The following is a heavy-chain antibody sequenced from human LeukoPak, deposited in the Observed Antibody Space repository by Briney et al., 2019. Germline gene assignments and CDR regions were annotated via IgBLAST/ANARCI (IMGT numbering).Heavy chain of an antibody. CDR1: GFTFSDYY. D-gene: IGHD6-13*01. Sequence: PGGSLRLSCAASGFTFSDYYMNWIRQAPGKGLEWFSYISSSGTTIYYADSVKGRCTISRDNAKNLLYLQMNSLRAEDTAVYYCARDPSYSSSSRWFDPWGQGTLVTVSS. J-gene: IGHJ5*02. CDR3: ARDPSYSSSSRWFDP. CDR2: ISSSGTTI. V-gene: IGHV3-11*04.